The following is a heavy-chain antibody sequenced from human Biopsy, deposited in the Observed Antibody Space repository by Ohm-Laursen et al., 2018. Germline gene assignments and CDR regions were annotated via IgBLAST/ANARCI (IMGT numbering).Heavy chain of an antibody. CDR1: GFTFSSHG. CDR2: FSYDGINK. J-gene: IGHJ4*02. V-gene: IGHV3-30*03. D-gene: IGHD3-9*01. CDR3: LREAATGYYRTADF. Sequence: SLRLSCAAPGFTFSSHGMHWVRQAPGKGLEWVAHFSYDGINKHYADSVKGRFTISRDNSKNTLSLQMNSLRVEDTAMYYCLREAATGYYRTADFWGQGTLVTVSS.